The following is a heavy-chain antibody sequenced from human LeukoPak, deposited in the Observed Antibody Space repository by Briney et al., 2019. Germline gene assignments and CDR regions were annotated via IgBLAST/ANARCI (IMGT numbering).Heavy chain of an antibody. Sequence: PSETLSLTCTVSGGSISSSSYYWGWIRQPPGKGLEWIGSIYYSGSTYYNPSLKSRVTISVDTSKNQFSLKLSSVTAADTAVYYCASQIQNWGYVNYWGQGTLVTVSS. J-gene: IGHJ4*02. D-gene: IGHD7-27*01. CDR3: ASQIQNWGYVNY. V-gene: IGHV4-39*01. CDR1: GGSISSSSYY. CDR2: IYYSGST.